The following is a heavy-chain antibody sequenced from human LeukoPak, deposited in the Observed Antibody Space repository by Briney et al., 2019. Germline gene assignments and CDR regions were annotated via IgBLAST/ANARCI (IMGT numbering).Heavy chain of an antibody. CDR3: ASGDPYYYDSSGYFPTDY. CDR1: GFTFSSYG. Sequence: PGRSLRLSCAASGFTFSSYGMHWVRQAPGKGLEWVAVIWYDGSNKYYADSVKGRFTISRDNSKNTLYLQMNSLRAEDTAVYYCASGDPYYYDSSGYFPTDYWGQGTLVTVSS. D-gene: IGHD3-22*01. J-gene: IGHJ4*02. CDR2: IWYDGSNK. V-gene: IGHV3-33*01.